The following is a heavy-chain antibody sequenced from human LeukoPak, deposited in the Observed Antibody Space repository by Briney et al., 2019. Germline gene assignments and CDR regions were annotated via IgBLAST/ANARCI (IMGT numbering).Heavy chain of an antibody. CDR3: AKDLGSGKPYYFNC. Sequence: GGSLRLSCAASGFTFSSYALSWVRQAPGKGLEWVSGISAGGDITYYADAVKGRFTISRDNSKNTVFLETNSLRAEDTALYYCAKDLGSGKPYYFNCWGQGTLVTVSS. CDR2: ISAGGDIT. V-gene: IGHV3-23*01. J-gene: IGHJ4*02. CDR1: GFTFSSYA. D-gene: IGHD6-19*01.